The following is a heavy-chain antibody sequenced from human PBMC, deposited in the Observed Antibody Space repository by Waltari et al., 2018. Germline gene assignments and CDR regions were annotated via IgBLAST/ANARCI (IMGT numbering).Heavy chain of an antibody. Sequence: EVHLTQSGAEVKKPGSTVKIYCKASGYSFTDQSLHWVRQAPGKGPEWIGRVDPEDGETTLAEKFEGRVTITADTSTDTAYMDLSRLRSEDTALYYCMTLPIFGLVIKNYWGQGTLVTVSS. CDR2: VDPEDGET. CDR3: MTLPIFGLVIKNY. CDR1: GYSFTDQS. J-gene: IGHJ1*01. V-gene: IGHV1-69-2*01. D-gene: IGHD3-3*01.